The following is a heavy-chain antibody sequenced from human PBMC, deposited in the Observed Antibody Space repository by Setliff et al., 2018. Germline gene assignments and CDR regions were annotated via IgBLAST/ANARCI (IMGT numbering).Heavy chain of an antibody. CDR2: IFYSGST. CDR1: GGSISSSSYY. V-gene: IGHV4-39*07. J-gene: IGHJ4*02. D-gene: IGHD5-18*01. CDR3: ASTTYGYSYDY. Sequence: KLPETLSLTCTVSGGSISSSSYYWVWIRQPPGKGLEWIGNIFYSGSTYYNPSLKSRVTISIDTSKNQFSLKLSSVTAADTAVYFCASTTYGYSYDYWGQGTLVTVSS.